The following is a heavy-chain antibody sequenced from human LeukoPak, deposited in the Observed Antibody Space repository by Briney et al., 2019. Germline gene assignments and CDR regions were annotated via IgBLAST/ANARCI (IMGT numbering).Heavy chain of an antibody. J-gene: IGHJ3*02. Sequence: SETLSLTCAVYGGSFSGYYWSWIRQPPGKGLEWIGEINHSGSTNYNPSLKSRVTISVDTSKNQFSLKLSSVTAADTAVYYCARERGTAVANAFDIWGQGTMVTVSS. D-gene: IGHD6-19*01. CDR3: ARERGTAVANAFDI. CDR2: INHSGST. CDR1: GGSFSGYY. V-gene: IGHV4-34*01.